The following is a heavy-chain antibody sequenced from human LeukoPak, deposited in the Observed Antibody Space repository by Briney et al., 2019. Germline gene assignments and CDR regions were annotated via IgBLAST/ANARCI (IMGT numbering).Heavy chain of an antibody. CDR1: GFTFSSYG. J-gene: IGHJ6*02. CDR3: ARERYGMDV. Sequence: GRSLRLSCAASGFTFSSYGMHWVRQAPGKGPEWVAVIWYDGSNKYYADSVKGRFTISRDNSKNTLYLQMNSLRAEDTAVYYCARERYGMDVWGQGTTVTVSS. V-gene: IGHV3-33*01. CDR2: IWYDGSNK.